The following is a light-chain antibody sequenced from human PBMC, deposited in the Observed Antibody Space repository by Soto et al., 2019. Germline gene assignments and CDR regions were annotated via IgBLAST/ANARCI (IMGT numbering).Light chain of an antibody. Sequence: QSALTQPPSASGSPGQSVTISCSGTSSDVGGFNYVSWYQQHPDKAPKLIIYDVSKRPSGVPDRFSGSKSGNTASLTISGLQAEDEADYFCSSFAGSYTHVFGTGTKVTVL. V-gene: IGLV2-8*01. CDR2: DVS. CDR1: SSDVGGFNY. CDR3: SSFAGSYTHV. J-gene: IGLJ1*01.